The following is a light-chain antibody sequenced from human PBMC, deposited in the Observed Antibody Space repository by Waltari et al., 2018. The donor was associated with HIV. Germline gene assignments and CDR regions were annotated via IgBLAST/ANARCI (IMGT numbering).Light chain of an antibody. Sequence: DVVMPQSPDSLAFSPGETPTINSKYSQRVLYSSNKKNFLAWFQQKPGHPPKLLISLASPREPGVLDRFSGSGSSTNFALTISSLQAEDVGVYYCQQYYTTPLGFGQGTKVEIK. J-gene: IGKJ1*01. V-gene: IGKV4-1*01. CDR3: QQYYTTPLG. CDR1: QRVLYSSNKKNF. CDR2: LAS.